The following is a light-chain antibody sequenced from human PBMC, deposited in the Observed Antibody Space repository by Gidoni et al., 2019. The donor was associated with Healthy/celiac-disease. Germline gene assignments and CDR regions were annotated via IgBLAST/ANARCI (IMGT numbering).Light chain of an antibody. V-gene: IGKV3-20*01. CDR1: QSVSSSY. J-gene: IGKJ2*01. CDR3: QQYGRSPYT. Sequence: EVVLTQSPGTLSLSPGERATLSCRASQSVSSSYLAWYQQKPGQAPRLLISGASSMATGIPDRFSGSGSGTDFTLTISRLEPEDFAVYYCQQYGRSPYTFGQGTKLEIK. CDR2: GAS.